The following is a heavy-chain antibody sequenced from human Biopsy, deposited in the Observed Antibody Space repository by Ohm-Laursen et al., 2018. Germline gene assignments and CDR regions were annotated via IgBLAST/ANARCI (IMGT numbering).Heavy chain of an antibody. Sequence: GASVKVSCKASGYTFTSYEINWVRQATGQGLEWMSWMNPNSGNTGYAQKFQGRVTMTRNTSISTAYMEVSSLRSEDTALYYCARDRNPVWFGEDLDYWGQGTPVTVSS. CDR3: ARDRNPVWFGEDLDY. CDR1: GYTFTSYE. J-gene: IGHJ4*02. CDR2: MNPNSGNT. V-gene: IGHV1-8*01. D-gene: IGHD3-10*01.